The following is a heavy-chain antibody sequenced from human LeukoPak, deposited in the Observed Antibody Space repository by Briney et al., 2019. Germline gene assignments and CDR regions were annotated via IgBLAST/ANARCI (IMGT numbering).Heavy chain of an antibody. CDR3: ARGDSSGCNY. V-gene: IGHV1-24*01. CDR1: GYTLTELS. D-gene: IGHD6-19*01. J-gene: IGHJ4*02. CDR2: FDPEDGET. Sequence: ASVKVSCKVSGYTLTELSMHWVRQAPGKGLEWMGGFDPEDGETFYAQKFQGRVTMTEDTSTDTAYMELSRLRSDDTAVYYCARGDSSGCNYWGQGTLVTVSS.